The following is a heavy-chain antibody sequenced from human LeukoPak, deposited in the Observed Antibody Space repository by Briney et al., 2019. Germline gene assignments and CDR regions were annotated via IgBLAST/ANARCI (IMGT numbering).Heavy chain of an antibody. V-gene: IGHV3-33*06. Sequence: GGSLRLSCAASGFTFSSYGMHWVRQARGKGLECVAVIWYDGSNEYYADSVKGPFTISRDNSKNTLYLQMNSLRAEDTAVYYCAKALGGNYYYYMDVWGKGTTVTVSS. J-gene: IGHJ6*03. CDR1: GFTFSSYG. CDR3: AKALGGNYYYYMDV. CDR2: IWYDGSNE. D-gene: IGHD3-16*01.